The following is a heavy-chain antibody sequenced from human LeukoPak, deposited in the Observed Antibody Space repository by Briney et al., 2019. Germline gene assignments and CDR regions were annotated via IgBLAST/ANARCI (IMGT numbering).Heavy chain of an antibody. CDR2: ISYDGSNK. CDR3: ARGLWFGDENPPYFDY. Sequence: TGGSLRLSCAGSGFTFNNYAMHWVRQAPGKGLEWVAVISYDGSNKDYADSVRGRFTISRDYSKNTLYLQMNSLRGEDTAVYYCARGLWFGDENPPYFDYWGQGILVTVSS. J-gene: IGHJ4*02. D-gene: IGHD3-10*01. CDR1: GFTFNNYA. V-gene: IGHV3-30*04.